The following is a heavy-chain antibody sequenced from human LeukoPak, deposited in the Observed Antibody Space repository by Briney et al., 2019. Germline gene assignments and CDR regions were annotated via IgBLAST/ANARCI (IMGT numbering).Heavy chain of an antibody. Sequence: SETLSLTCTVSGGSISSYYWSWIRQPPGKGLEWIGYTYYSGSTNYNPSLKGRVTISVDTSKNQFSLKLSSVTAADTAVYYCARVGEMATINYWGQGTLVTVSS. CDR1: GGSISSYY. J-gene: IGHJ4*02. V-gene: IGHV4-59*01. D-gene: IGHD5-24*01. CDR2: TYYSGST. CDR3: ARVGEMATINY.